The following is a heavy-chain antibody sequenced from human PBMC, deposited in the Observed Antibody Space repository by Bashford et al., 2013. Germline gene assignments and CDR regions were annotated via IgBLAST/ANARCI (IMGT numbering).Heavy chain of an antibody. CDR3: ARDGHDPNWFDP. CDR2: IIPIFGTA. D-gene: IGHD1-1*01. J-gene: IGHJ5*02. Sequence: WVRQAPGQGLEWMGGIIPIFGTANYAQKFQGRVTITADESTSTAYMELSSLRSEDTAVYYCARDGHDPNWFDPGAREPWSPSPQ. V-gene: IGHV1-69*01.